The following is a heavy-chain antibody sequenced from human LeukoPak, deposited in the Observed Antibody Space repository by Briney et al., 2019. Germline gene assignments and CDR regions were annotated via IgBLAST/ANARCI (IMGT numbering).Heavy chain of an antibody. V-gene: IGHV3-13*01. Sequence: PGRSLRLSCAASGFTFSKDDFHWVRQAPGKGLEWDAAIGVTSDTYYADSVKGRFTISREDAANSLYLQMRSLGAGDTALYYCTKEFCGSRAACAGGSYYDFWGRGALVTVSS. D-gene: IGHD2-15*01. CDR1: GFTFSKDD. CDR3: TKEFCGSRAACAGGSYYDF. J-gene: IGHJ2*01. CDR2: IGVTSDT.